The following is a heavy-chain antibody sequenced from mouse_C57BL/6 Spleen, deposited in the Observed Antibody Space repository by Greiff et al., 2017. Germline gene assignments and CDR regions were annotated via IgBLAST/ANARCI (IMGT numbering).Heavy chain of an antibody. J-gene: IGHJ2*01. CDR3: ARDEATGFDY. Sequence: EVQLVESEGGLVQPGSSMKLSCTASGFTFSDYYMAWVRQVPEKGLEWVANINYDGSSTYYLDSLKSRFIISRDNAKNMLYLQMSSLKSEDTATYYCARDEATGFDYWGQGTTLTVSS. D-gene: IGHD3-2*02. CDR1: GFTFSDYY. CDR2: INYDGSST. V-gene: IGHV5-16*01.